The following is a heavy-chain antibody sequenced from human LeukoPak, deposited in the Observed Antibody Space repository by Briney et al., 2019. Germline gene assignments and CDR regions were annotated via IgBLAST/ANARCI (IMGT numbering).Heavy chain of an antibody. CDR3: ASQNYGDYGYYFDY. D-gene: IGHD4-17*01. Sequence: SETLSLTCAVYGGSFSSYYWGWIRQPPGKGLEWIGSIYYSGSTYYNPSLKSRVTISVDTSKNQFSLKLSSVTAADTAVYYCASQNYGDYGYYFDYWGQGTLVTVSS. V-gene: IGHV4-39*01. CDR1: GGSFSSYY. J-gene: IGHJ4*02. CDR2: IYYSGST.